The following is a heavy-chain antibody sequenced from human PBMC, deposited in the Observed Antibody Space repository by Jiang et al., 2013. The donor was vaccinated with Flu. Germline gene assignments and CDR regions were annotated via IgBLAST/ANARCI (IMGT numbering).Heavy chain of an antibody. CDR3: ATPILRSASGYADF. CDR1: EFPFSRYG. J-gene: IGHJ4*02. V-gene: IGHV3-48*01. D-gene: IGHD5-12*01. CDR2: ISSSSATI. Sequence: LVQPGGSLRLSCAASEFPFSRYGMTWVRQAPGKGLEWVSYISSSSATIYYADSVKGRFTISRDNAKNSLYLQMISLRAEDTAVYYCATPILRSASGYADFWGQGTLVTVSS.